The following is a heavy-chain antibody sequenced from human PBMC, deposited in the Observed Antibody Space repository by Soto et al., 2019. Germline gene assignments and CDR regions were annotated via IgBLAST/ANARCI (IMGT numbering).Heavy chain of an antibody. J-gene: IGHJ2*01. Sequence: ASVKVSCKASGYTFTSYDINWVRQATGQGLEWMGWMNPNSGNTGYAQKFQGRVTMTRNTSISTAYMELSSLRSEDTAVYYCARGVSCCSGGSCRAYWYFDLWGRGTLVTSPQ. CDR2: MNPNSGNT. CDR3: ARGVSCCSGGSCRAYWYFDL. CDR1: GYTFTSYD. V-gene: IGHV1-8*01. D-gene: IGHD2-15*01.